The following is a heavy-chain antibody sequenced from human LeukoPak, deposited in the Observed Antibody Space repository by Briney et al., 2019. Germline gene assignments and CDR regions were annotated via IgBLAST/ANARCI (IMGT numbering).Heavy chain of an antibody. V-gene: IGHV3-30*18. Sequence: GGSLRLSCAASGFTFSRYGMHWVRQAPGKGLEWVAVISYDGSNKYYADSVKGRFTISRDNSKNTLYLQMNSLRAEDTAVYYCAKVVAATHPYFDYYYGMDVWGQGTTVTVSS. J-gene: IGHJ6*02. D-gene: IGHD2-15*01. CDR1: GFTFSRYG. CDR3: AKVVAATHPYFDYYYGMDV. CDR2: ISYDGSNK.